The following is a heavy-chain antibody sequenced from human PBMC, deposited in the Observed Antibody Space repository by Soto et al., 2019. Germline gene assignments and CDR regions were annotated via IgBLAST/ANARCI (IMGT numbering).Heavy chain of an antibody. J-gene: IGHJ5*02. CDR2: ISYSGTT. CDR1: GDSISSNNNY. Sequence: SETLSLTCTVSGDSISSNNNYWSWIRQPPGEGLEWIGFISYSGTTSYSPSLKSRVAISLDTSKNQFSLKLNSVTAADTAVYYCARRNGLASDFDPWGQG. CDR3: ARRNGLASDFDP. V-gene: IGHV4-30-4*01. D-gene: IGHD2-8*01.